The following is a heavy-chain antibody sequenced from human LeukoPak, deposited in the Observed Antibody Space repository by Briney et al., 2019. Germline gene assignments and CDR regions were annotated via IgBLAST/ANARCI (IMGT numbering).Heavy chain of an antibody. J-gene: IGHJ4*02. Sequence: GGSLRLSCAASACTFKNFAMHWVRQAPGKGLPGVTLIPSDGSRQIYADSVTGRFTISGDYSRNTVFLEMNSLRPEDPTDNYCARGSGYFEHWGQGTLVTV. CDR1: ACTFKNFA. D-gene: IGHD3-3*01. CDR3: ARGSGYFEH. V-gene: IGHV3-30*04. CDR2: IPSDGSRQ.